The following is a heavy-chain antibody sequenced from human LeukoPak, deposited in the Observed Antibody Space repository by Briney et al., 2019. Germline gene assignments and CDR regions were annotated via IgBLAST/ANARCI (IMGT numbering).Heavy chain of an antibody. J-gene: IGHJ4*02. CDR1: GFTVSSNY. CDR2: IYSGGST. CDR3: AKDATRRRGYSYGYDY. D-gene: IGHD5-18*01. Sequence: GGSLRLSCAASGFTVSSNYMSWVRQAPGKGLEWVSVIYSGGSTYYADSVKGRFTISRDNSKNTLYLQMNSLRAEDTAVYYCAKDATRRRGYSYGYDYWGQGTLVTVSS. V-gene: IGHV3-53*05.